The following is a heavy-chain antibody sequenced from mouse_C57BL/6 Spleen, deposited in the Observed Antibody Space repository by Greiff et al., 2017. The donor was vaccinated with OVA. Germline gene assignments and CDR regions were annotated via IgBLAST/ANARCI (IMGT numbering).Heavy chain of an antibody. CDR3: ARDYDGSSYGWYFDV. CDR1: GYAFSSSW. CDR2: IYPGAGDT. V-gene: IGHV1-82*01. Sequence: QVQLQQSGPELVKPGASVKISCKASGYAFSSSWMNWVKQRPGKGLEWIGRIYPGAGDTNYNGKFKGKATLPADKSSSTAYMQLSSLTSEDSAVYFCARDYDGSSYGWYFDVWGTGTTVTVSS. D-gene: IGHD1-1*01. J-gene: IGHJ1*03.